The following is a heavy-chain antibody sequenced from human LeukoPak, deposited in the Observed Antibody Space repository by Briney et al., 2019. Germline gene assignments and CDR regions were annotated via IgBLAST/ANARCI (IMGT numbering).Heavy chain of an antibody. CDR1: GYTFTSYG. CDR3: ARVGAYDYVWRGLDY. Sequence: GASVKVSCKASGYTFTSYGISWVRQAPGQGLEWMGWISAYNGNTNYAQKLQGRVTMTTDTSTSTAYMELRSLRSDDTAVYYCARVGAYDYVWRGLDYWGQGTLVTVPS. CDR2: ISAYNGNT. V-gene: IGHV1-18*01. D-gene: IGHD3-16*01. J-gene: IGHJ4*02.